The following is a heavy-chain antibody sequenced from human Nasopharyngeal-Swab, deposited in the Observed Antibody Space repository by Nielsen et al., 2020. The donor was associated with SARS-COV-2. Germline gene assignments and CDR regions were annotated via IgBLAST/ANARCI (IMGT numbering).Heavy chain of an antibody. D-gene: IGHD3-22*01. J-gene: IGHJ6*02. Sequence: GESLKISCAASGFSFRSYEMNWVRQAPGKGLEWASYISSSGSTIYYADSVKGRFTISRDNAKNSLYLQMNSLRAEDTAVYYCARDYRTYYYDSSGYYASYYYGMDVWGQGTTVTVSS. V-gene: IGHV3-48*03. CDR1: GFSFRSYE. CDR2: ISSSGSTI. CDR3: ARDYRTYYYDSSGYYASYYYGMDV.